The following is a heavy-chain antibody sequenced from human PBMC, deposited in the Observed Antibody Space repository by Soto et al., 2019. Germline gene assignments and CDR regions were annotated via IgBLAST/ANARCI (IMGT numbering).Heavy chain of an antibody. CDR1: GGSISSGGYY. D-gene: IGHD3-3*01. J-gene: IGHJ6*02. V-gene: IGHV4-31*03. CDR3: ARRVWSGYYMYYYYGMDV. Sequence: SETLSLTCTVSGGSISSGGYYWSWIRQHPGKGLEWIGYIYYSGSTYYNPSLKSRVTISVDTSKNQFSLKLSSVTAADTAVYYCARRVWSGYYMYYYYGMDVWGQGTTVTVSS. CDR2: IYYSGST.